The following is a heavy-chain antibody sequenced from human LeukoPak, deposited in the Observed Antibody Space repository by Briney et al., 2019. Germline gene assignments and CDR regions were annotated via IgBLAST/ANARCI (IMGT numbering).Heavy chain of an antibody. CDR3: AKDSDVEMATIFCL. D-gene: IGHD5-24*01. CDR1: GFTFSSYA. J-gene: IGHJ4*02. V-gene: IGHV3-23*01. Sequence: GGSLRLSCAASGFTFSSYAMSWVRQAPGKGLEWVSAISGSGGSTYYADSVKGRFTISRDNSKNTLYLQMNSLRAEDTAAYYCAKDSDVEMATIFCLWGQGTLVTVSS. CDR2: ISGSGGST.